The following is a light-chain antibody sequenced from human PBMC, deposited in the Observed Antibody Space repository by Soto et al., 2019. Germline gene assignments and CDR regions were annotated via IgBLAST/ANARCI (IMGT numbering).Light chain of an antibody. V-gene: IGKV1-6*01. CDR3: LQEYNHLQT. CDR1: QLIRSD. CDR2: SAS. J-gene: IGKJ1*01. Sequence: IQMTQSPSFMSASVGERVTITCRASQLIRSDLGWYQQKPGEVPRLLIYSASTLQSGVPSRFSGSASGTDFTLTISSLQPEDSATYYCLQEYNHLQTFCQGNKLESK.